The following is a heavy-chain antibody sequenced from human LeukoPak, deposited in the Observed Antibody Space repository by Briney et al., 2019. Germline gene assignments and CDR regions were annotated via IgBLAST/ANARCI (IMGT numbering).Heavy chain of an antibody. D-gene: IGHD4-17*01. CDR3: ARVGLRGLRGKAYYFDY. CDR2: INWNGGST. V-gene: IGHV3-20*04. J-gene: IGHJ4*02. CDR1: GFTFSSHG. Sequence: GGSLRLSRAASGFTFSSHGMNWVRQAPGKGLEGVSGINWNGGSTGNADSLRGRLIISRDNAKNSLYLQMNSLRAEDTALYYCARVGLRGLRGKAYYFDYWGQGTLVTVSS.